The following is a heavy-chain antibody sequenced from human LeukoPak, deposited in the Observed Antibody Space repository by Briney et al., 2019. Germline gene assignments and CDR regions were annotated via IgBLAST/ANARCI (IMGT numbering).Heavy chain of an antibody. Sequence: ASVKVSCKASGGTFSSYAISWVRQAPGQGLEWMGIINPSGGSTSYAQKYQGRVTMTRDMSTSTVYMELSSLRSEDTAVYYCARGTPKINYYYYMDVWGKGTTVTVSS. CDR3: ARGTPKINYYYYMDV. CDR1: GGTFSSYA. D-gene: IGHD2-15*01. V-gene: IGHV1-46*01. CDR2: INPSGGST. J-gene: IGHJ6*03.